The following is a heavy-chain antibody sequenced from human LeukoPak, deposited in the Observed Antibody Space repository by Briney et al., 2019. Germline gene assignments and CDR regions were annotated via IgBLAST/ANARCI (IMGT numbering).Heavy chain of an antibody. Sequence: GSLRLSCAASGFTVSRNYMSWVRQAPGKGLEWVSVIYSDGRTYYADSVKGRFTISRDNSKNTLSLQVNSLTAEDTAVYYCATSASSVRGSDYWGQGTLVTVSS. J-gene: IGHJ4*02. CDR2: IYSDGRT. D-gene: IGHD3-10*01. V-gene: IGHV3-53*01. CDR1: GFTVSRNY. CDR3: ATSASSVRGSDY.